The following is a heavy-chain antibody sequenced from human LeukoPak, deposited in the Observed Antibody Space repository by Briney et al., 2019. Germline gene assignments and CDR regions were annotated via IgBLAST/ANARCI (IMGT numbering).Heavy chain of an antibody. CDR3: AREGAAAEDVNWFDP. CDR1: GYTFTSYG. V-gene: IGHV1-18*01. J-gene: IGHJ5*02. Sequence: ASVKVSCKASGYTFTSYGISWVRQAPGQGLEWMGWISAYNGNTNYTQKFQDRVTMTRDTSISTAYMELSSLRSDDTAVYYCAREGAAAEDVNWFDPWGQGTLVTVSS. D-gene: IGHD6-25*01. CDR2: ISAYNGNT.